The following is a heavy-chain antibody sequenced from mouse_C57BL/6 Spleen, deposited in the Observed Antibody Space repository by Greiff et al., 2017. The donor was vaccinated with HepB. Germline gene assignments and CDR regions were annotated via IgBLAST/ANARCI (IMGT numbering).Heavy chain of an antibody. CDR3: ARDWGLTGGFDY. CDR2: INYDGSST. Sequence: EVKLVESEGGLVQPGSSMKLSCTASGFTFSDYYMAWVRQVPEKGLEWVANINYDGSSTYYLDALKSRFIISRDNEENNLYLQKSSLKSEDTASYYCARDWGLTGGFDYWGQGTTLTVSS. J-gene: IGHJ2*01. D-gene: IGHD4-1*01. CDR1: GFTFSDYY. V-gene: IGHV5-16*01.